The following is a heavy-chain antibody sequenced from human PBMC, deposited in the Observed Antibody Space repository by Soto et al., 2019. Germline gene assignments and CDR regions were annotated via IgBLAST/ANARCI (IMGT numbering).Heavy chain of an antibody. D-gene: IGHD1-1*01. J-gene: IGHJ3*02. V-gene: IGHV4-34*01. Sequence: QVQLQQWGAGLLKPSETLSLTCAVYGGSVSSGRYYWSWIRQPPGMGLEWIGEMSHIGGTHFNPSLKSRVTISVDTSKNQFSLKMSSVTAADTALYYCARVERGTATTVVDAFDIWGPGTMVTVSS. CDR2: MSHIGGT. CDR3: ARVERGTATTVVDAFDI. CDR1: GGSVSSGRYY.